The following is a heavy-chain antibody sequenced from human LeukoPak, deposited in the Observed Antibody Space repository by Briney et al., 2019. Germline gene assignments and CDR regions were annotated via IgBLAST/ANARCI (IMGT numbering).Heavy chain of an antibody. D-gene: IGHD2-21*02. CDR1: GFTFSSYA. V-gene: IGHV3-23*01. CDR3: AKDNYYCGGDCYPTYFDY. J-gene: IGHJ4*02. CDR2: ISGSGGST. Sequence: GGSLRLSCAASGFTFSSYAMSWVRQAPGKGLGWVSAISGSGGSTYYADSVKGRFTISRDNSKNTLYLQMNSLRAEDTAVYYCAKDNYYCGGDCYPTYFDYWGQGTLVTVSS.